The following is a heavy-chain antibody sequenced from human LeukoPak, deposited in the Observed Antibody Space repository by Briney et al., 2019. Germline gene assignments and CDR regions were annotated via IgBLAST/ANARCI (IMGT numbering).Heavy chain of an antibody. CDR3: AKDLIAYSYGHAGRSNFDY. CDR2: IYGDGSFT. D-gene: IGHD5-18*01. Sequence: GGSLRLSSAASGFTFSNFWMHWDRQAPGKGLVWVALIYGDGSFTRYADSVKGHFTISRDNSKNTLHLQMNSLRAEDTAIYYCAKDLIAYSYGHAGRSNFDYWGQGTLVTVSS. V-gene: IGHV3-74*01. J-gene: IGHJ4*02. CDR1: GFTFSNFW.